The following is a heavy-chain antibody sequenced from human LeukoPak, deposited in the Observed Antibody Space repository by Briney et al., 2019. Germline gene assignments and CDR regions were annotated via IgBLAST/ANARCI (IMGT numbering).Heavy chain of an antibody. CDR3: AKDGGAAMADLDYFDY. V-gene: IGHV3-43*01. D-gene: IGHD5-18*01. Sequence: GGSLRLSCAASGFTFDDYTMHWVRHAPGKGLEWVSLISWDGGSTYYADSVKGRFTISRDNSKNSLYLQMNSLRTKDTALYYCAKDGGAAMADLDYFDYWGQGTLVTVSS. J-gene: IGHJ4*02. CDR2: ISWDGGST. CDR1: GFTFDDYT.